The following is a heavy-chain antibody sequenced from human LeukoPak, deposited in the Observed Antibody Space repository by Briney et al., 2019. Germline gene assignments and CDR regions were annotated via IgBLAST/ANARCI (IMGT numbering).Heavy chain of an antibody. D-gene: IGHD3-22*01. J-gene: IGHJ4*02. CDR2: IYYRGST. CDR1: GGSISGYY. V-gene: IGHV4-59*01. CDR3: ARHYSDSSAYFKY. Sequence: SETLSLTCTVSGGSISGYYWSWIPQPPGKGLEWIGYIYYRGSTNYNPSLKSRVTISVDTSKNQFSLKLSSVTAADTAVYYCARHYSDSSAYFKYWGQGTLVTVSS.